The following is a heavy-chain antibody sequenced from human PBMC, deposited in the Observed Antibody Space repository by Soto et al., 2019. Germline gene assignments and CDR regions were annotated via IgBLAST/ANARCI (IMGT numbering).Heavy chain of an antibody. CDR3: AKASTVTYYYYGMDV. CDR1: GFTFASYA. CDR2: ISGSGGST. J-gene: IGHJ6*02. D-gene: IGHD4-17*01. V-gene: IGHV3-23*01. Sequence: SLSLSCAASGFTFASYAMSWVRQAAGEGLGWVSPISGSGGSTYYADSVEGRFTIYRDNTKNTLYLKMKSLRAEDKAVYDCAKASTVTYYYYGMDVWGQGTTVTVSS.